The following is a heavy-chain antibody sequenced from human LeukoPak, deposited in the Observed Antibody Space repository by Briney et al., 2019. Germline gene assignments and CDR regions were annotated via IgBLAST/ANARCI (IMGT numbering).Heavy chain of an antibody. CDR1: GFTFSDYY. V-gene: IGHV3-11*04. Sequence: GGSLRLSCTASGFTFSDYYMSWIRQAPGKGLEWVSYISSSDRSTIYYADSVKGRFTISRDNAKNSLYLQMNSLRAEDTAVYYCARVGLGIGNYFDYWGQGTLVTVSS. J-gene: IGHJ4*02. D-gene: IGHD7-27*01. CDR3: ARVGLGIGNYFDY. CDR2: ISSSDRSTI.